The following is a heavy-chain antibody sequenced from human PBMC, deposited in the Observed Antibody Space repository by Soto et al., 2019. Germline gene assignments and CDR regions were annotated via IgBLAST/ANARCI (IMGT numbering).Heavy chain of an antibody. CDR2: IIPIFGTA. CDR3: ARDLRTYYDFWSGYRKDYYYYGMDV. CDR1: GGTFSSYA. Sequence: SVKVSCKASGGTFSSYAISWVRQAPGQGLEWMGGIIPIFGTANYAQKFQGRVTITADESTSTAYMELSSLRSEDTAVYYCARDLRTYYDFWSGYRKDYYYYGMDVWGQGTTVTVSS. J-gene: IGHJ6*02. V-gene: IGHV1-69*13. D-gene: IGHD3-3*01.